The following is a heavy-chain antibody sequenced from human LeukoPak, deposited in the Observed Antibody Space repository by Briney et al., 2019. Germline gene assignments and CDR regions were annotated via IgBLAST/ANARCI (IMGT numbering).Heavy chain of an antibody. CDR3: ARGSPPQLGYCSSTSCYPFDY. V-gene: IGHV4-34*01. CDR1: GGSFSGYY. Sequence: SETLSLTCAVYGGSFSGYYWNWIRQPPGKGLEWIGEINHSGSTNYNPSLKSRVTISVDTSKNQFSLKLSSVTAADAAVYYCARGSPPQLGYCSSTSCYPFDYWGQGTLVTVSS. CDR2: INHSGST. D-gene: IGHD2-2*01. J-gene: IGHJ4*02.